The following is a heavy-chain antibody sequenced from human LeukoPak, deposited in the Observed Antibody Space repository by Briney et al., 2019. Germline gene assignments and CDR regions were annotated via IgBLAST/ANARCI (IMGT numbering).Heavy chain of an antibody. CDR3: GMSGDRVPLQDDVFDV. CDR1: GYSFTSYW. J-gene: IGHJ3*01. V-gene: IGHV5-51*01. CDR2: IYPGDSGP. Sequence: GESLKISCKGSGYSFTSYWIGWVRQMPGKGLEWMGIIYPGDSGPTYSPSFQGQVTISVDKSISTAYLQWSSLQASDTPMYYCGMSGDRVPLQDDVFDVWGQGTMVTVST. D-gene: IGHD1-26*01.